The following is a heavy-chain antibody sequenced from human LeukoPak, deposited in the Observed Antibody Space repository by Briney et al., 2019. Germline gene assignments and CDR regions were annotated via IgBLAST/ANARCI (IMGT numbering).Heavy chain of an antibody. CDR3: AKDDYGDYSWFDP. V-gene: IGHV1-2*02. D-gene: IGHD4-17*01. CDR1: GYTFTGYY. CDR2: INPNSGGT. Sequence: ASVKVSCKASGYTFTGYYMHWVRQAPGQGLEWMGWINPNSGGTNYAQEFQGRVTMTRDTSISTAYMELSRLRSDDTAVYYCAKDDYGDYSWFDPWGQGTLVTVSS. J-gene: IGHJ5*02.